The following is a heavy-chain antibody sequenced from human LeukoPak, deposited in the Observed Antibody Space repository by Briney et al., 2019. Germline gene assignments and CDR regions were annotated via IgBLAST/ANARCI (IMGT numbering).Heavy chain of an antibody. CDR3: ARVGSSWSDAFDI. D-gene: IGHD6-13*01. CDR2: IYYSGST. Sequence: SETLSLTCTVSGGSISSGGYYWSWIRQHPGKGLERIGYIYYSGSTYYNPSLKSRVTISVDTSKNQFSLKLSSVTAADTAVYYCARVGSSWSDAFDIWGQGTMVTVSS. V-gene: IGHV4-31*03. CDR1: GGSISSGGYY. J-gene: IGHJ3*02.